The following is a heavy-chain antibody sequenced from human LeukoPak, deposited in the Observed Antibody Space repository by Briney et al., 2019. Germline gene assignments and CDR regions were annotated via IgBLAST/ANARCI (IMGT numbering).Heavy chain of an antibody. Sequence: GASVKVSCKASGYTFTNYGITWVRQAPGQGLEWMGWISASYGNTYYAQKPQGRVTMTTDTSTNTVYMELRSLRSDDTAVYYCARERPTDNAFDVWGQGTTVTVSS. CDR2: ISASYGNT. CDR3: ARERPTDNAFDV. D-gene: IGHD4-17*01. J-gene: IGHJ3*01. V-gene: IGHV1-18*01. CDR1: GYTFTNYG.